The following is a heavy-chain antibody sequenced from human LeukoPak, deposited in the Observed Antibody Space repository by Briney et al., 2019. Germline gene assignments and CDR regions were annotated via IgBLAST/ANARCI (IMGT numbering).Heavy chain of an antibody. V-gene: IGHV5-51*01. J-gene: IGHJ4*02. CDR2: IYPGDSDT. D-gene: IGHD5-24*01. CDR3: ARRDGYNPYYFDY. Sequence: GESLKISCKGSGYSFTSYWIGWARQMPGKGPGWMGIIYPGDSDTRYSPSFQGQVTISADKSISTAYLQWSSLKASDTAMYYCARRDGYNPYYFDYWGQGTLVTVSS. CDR1: GYSFTSYW.